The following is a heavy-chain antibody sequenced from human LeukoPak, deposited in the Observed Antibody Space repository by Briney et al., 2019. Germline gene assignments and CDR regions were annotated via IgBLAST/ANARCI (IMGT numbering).Heavy chain of an antibody. D-gene: IGHD3-10*01. Sequence: GGSLRLSCAASGFTFSSYAMSWVRQAPGKGLEWVANIKQDGSEKYYVDSVKGRFTISRDNAKNSLYLQMNSLRAEDTAVYNCAKGDFYGSGRDYYYYMDVWGKGTTVTISS. J-gene: IGHJ6*03. CDR2: IKQDGSEK. CDR1: GFTFSSYA. V-gene: IGHV3-7*03. CDR3: AKGDFYGSGRDYYYYMDV.